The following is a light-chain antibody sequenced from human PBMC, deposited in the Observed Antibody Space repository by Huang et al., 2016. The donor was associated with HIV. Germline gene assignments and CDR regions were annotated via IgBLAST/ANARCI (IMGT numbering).Light chain of an antibody. J-gene: IGKJ2*01. Sequence: DIVMTQSPDSLAVSLGERATINCKSSQSLLYNSNNKNSLAWDQQKPGQPPNLLIYWASSRKYGAPDRFSGSGSETDFTLTISSLQAEDVAVYYCQQHYSSPPTFGQGTKLEIK. CDR1: QSLLYNSNNKNS. CDR3: QQHYSSPPT. V-gene: IGKV4-1*01. CDR2: WAS.